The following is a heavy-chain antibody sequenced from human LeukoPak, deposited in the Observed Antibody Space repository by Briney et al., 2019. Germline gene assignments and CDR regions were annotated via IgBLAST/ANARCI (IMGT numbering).Heavy chain of an antibody. CDR2: ISSSSSYI. V-gene: IGHV3-21*01. CDR1: GFTFSSYS. J-gene: IGHJ3*02. D-gene: IGHD3-10*01. CDR3: ARDYVRTRGGRAFDI. Sequence: GGSLRLSCAASGFTFSSYSMNWVRQAPGKGLEWVSSISSSSSYIYYADSVKGRFTISRDNAKNSLYLQMNSLRAEDTAVYYCARDYVRTRGGRAFDIWGQGTMVTVSS.